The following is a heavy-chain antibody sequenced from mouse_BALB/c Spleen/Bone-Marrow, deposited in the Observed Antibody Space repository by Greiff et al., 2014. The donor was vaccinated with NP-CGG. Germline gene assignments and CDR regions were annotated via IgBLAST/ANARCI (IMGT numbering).Heavy chain of an antibody. CDR2: IRNKASGYTT. V-gene: IGHV7-3*02. CDR3: AREYGYFDV. CDR1: GFTFTDYY. J-gene: IGHJ1*01. D-gene: IGHD1-1*02. Sequence: DVHLVESGGGLVQPGGSLRLSCATSGFTFTDYYMSWVRQPPGKALEWLGFIRNKASGYTTDYSASVKGRFTISRDNSQSILYLQMNTLSAEDSATYYCAREYGYFDVWGAGTTVTVSS.